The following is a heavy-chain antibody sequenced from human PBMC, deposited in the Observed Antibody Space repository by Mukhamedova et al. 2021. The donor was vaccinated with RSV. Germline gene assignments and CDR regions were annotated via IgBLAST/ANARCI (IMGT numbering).Heavy chain of an antibody. CDR2: LTSISSST. Sequence: APGKGLEWVSYLTSISSSTYYADSVKGRFTISRDNAKNSLYLQMNSLSAEDTAVYYCAREFSRSRASSYGYNDFWGQGTLVTVSS. V-gene: IGHV3-11*01. J-gene: IGHJ4*02. D-gene: IGHD5-18*01. CDR3: AREFSRSRASSYGYNDF.